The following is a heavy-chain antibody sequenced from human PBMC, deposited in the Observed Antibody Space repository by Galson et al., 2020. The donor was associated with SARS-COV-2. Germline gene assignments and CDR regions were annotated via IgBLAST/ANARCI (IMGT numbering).Heavy chain of an antibody. CDR2: INPNSGGT. D-gene: IGHD6-19*01. J-gene: IGHJ4*02. Sequence: ASVKVSCKASGYTFTGYYMHWVRQAPGQGLEWMGWINPNSGGTNYAQKFQGRVTMTRDTSISTAYMELSRLRSDDTAVYYCAREIITGIAVAGFDYWGQGTLVTVSS. V-gene: IGHV1-2*02. CDR3: AREIITGIAVAGFDY. CDR1: GYTFTGYY.